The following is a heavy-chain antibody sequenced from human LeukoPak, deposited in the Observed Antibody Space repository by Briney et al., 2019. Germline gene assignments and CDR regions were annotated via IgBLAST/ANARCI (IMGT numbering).Heavy chain of an antibody. CDR3: ARDLAPGYYYYGMDV. D-gene: IGHD5-12*01. CDR1: GGTFSSYA. V-gene: IGHV1-69*04. Sequence: SVKVSCKASGGTFSSYAISWVRQAPGQGLEWMGRIIPILGIANYAQKFQGRVTITADISTSTAYMEQSSLRSEDTAVYYCARDLAPGYYYYGMDVWGQGTTVTVSS. J-gene: IGHJ6*02. CDR2: IIPILGIA.